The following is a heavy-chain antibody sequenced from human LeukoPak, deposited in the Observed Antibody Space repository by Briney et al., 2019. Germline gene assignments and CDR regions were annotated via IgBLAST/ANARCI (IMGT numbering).Heavy chain of an antibody. J-gene: IGHJ6*02. V-gene: IGHV3-33*01. CDR1: GFTFSNFG. CDR3: AREDIVVVPAAHAGLDYYYYGMDV. D-gene: IGHD2-2*01. Sequence: GRPLRLSCAASGFTFSNFGMHWVRQAPGKGLEWVAVIWYTGGDIYYSDSVKGRFTISRDNSKNTLYLQMNSLRAEDTAVYYCAREDIVVVPAAHAGLDYYYYGMDVWGQGTTVTVSS. CDR2: IWYTGGDI.